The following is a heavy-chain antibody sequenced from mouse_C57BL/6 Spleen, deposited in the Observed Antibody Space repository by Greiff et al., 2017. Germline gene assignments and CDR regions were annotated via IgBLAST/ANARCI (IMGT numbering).Heavy chain of an antibody. CDR3: ARYPYAMDY. CDR1: GYSFTSYY. J-gene: IGHJ4*01. Sequence: VKLQQSGPELVKPGASVKISCKASGYSFTSYYIHWVKQRPGQGLEWIGWIYPGSGNTKYNEKFKGKATLTADTSSSTAYMQLSSLTSEDSAVYYCARYPYAMDYWGQGTSVTVSS. V-gene: IGHV1-66*01. CDR2: IYPGSGNT.